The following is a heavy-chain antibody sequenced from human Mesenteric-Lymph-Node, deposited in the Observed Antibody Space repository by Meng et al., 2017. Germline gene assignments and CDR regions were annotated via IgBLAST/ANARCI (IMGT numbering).Heavy chain of an antibody. CDR1: GYTFTGYY. J-gene: IGHJ6*02. Sequence: ASVKVSCKASGYTFTGYYMHWVRQAPGQGLEWMGRINPNSGGTNYAQKFQGRVTMTRDTSISTAYMELSRLRSDDTAVYYCARRELVLYYYYGMDVWGQGTTVTVSS. V-gene: IGHV1-2*06. CDR2: INPNSGGT. CDR3: ARRELVLYYYYGMDV. D-gene: IGHD6-13*01.